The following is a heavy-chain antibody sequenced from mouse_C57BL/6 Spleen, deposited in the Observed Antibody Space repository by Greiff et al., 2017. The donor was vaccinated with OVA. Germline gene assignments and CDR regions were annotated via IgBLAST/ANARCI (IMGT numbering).Heavy chain of an antibody. CDR3: ARSPYYYGSSWGFAY. D-gene: IGHD1-1*01. V-gene: IGHV5-17*01. Sequence: EVQVVESGGGLVKPGGSLKLSCAASGFTFSDYGMHWVRQAPEKGLEWVAYISSGSSTIYYADTVKGRFTISRDNAKNTLFLQMTSLRSEDTAMYYCARSPYYYGSSWGFAYWGQGTLVTVSA. CDR1: GFTFSDYG. CDR2: ISSGSSTI. J-gene: IGHJ3*01.